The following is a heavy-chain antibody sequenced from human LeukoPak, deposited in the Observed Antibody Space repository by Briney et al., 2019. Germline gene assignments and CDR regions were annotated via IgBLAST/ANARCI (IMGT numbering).Heavy chain of an antibody. J-gene: IGHJ4*02. CDR2: INQDGSEK. V-gene: IGHV3-7*03. CDR1: GFTFSSYW. Sequence: GGSLRLSCAASGFTFSSYWMGWVRQAPGKGLEWVASINQDGSEKYYVDSVKGRFTISRDNSKNTLYLQMNSLRAEDTAVYYCAKESGGYYDSSGYPFDYWGQGTLVTVSS. CDR3: AKESGGYYDSSGYPFDY. D-gene: IGHD3-22*01.